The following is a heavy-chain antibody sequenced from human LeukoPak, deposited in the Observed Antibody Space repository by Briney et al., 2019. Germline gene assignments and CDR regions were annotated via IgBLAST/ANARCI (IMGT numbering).Heavy chain of an antibody. CDR3: AKRSVVIRVILVGFHKEAYYFDS. CDR1: GITLSNYG. Sequence: QTGGSLRLSCAVSGITLSNYGMSWVRQAPRKGLEWVAGISDSGGSTNYADSVKGRFTISRDNPKNTLYLQMNSLRAEDTAVYFCAKRSVVIRVILVGFHKEAYYFDSRGQGALVTVSS. CDR2: ISDSGGST. J-gene: IGHJ4*02. D-gene: IGHD3-22*01. V-gene: IGHV3-23*01.